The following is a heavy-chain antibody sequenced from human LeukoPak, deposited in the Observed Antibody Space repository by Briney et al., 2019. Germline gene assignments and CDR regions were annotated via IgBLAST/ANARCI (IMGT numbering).Heavy chain of an antibody. V-gene: IGHV1-69*05. J-gene: IGHJ3*02. CDR1: GGTFSSYA. CDR3: ARVVGRADGYNWLGGVRLGAFDI. Sequence: SVKVSCKASGGTFSSYAISWVRQAPGQGLEWMGGIIPIFGTANYAQKFQGRVTITTDESTSTAYMELSSLRSEDTAVYYCARVVGRADGYNWLGGVRLGAFDIWGQGTMVTVSS. D-gene: IGHD5-24*01. CDR2: IIPIFGTA.